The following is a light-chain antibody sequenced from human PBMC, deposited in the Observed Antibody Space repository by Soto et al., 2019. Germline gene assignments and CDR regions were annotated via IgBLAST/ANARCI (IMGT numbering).Light chain of an antibody. CDR1: QSVSSSY. CDR2: GAS. V-gene: IGKV3-20*01. J-gene: IGKJ5*01. CDR3: QQSYTTPIP. Sequence: EVGLTQSPGTVSLSPGERATLSCRASQSVSSSYLAWYQQKPGQAPRLLIYGASSRATGIPDRFSGSGSGTDFTLTISRLEPEDFADYFCQQSYTTPIPFGQGTRLEI.